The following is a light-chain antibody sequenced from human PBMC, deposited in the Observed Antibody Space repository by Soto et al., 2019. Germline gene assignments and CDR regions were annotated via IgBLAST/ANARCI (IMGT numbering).Light chain of an antibody. CDR2: DAS. CDR1: QSVSSN. J-gene: IGKJ4*01. Sequence: EIVLTQSPATLSLSPGERATLSCRASQSVSSNLAWYQHKPGQAPRLLIYDASNRATGIPARFSGSGSGTDFTLTISSLEPVDFAVYYCQQRSYWLTFGGGTKVEIK. V-gene: IGKV3-11*01. CDR3: QQRSYWLT.